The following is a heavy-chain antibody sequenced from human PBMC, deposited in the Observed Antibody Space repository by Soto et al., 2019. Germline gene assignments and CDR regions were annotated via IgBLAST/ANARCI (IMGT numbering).Heavy chain of an antibody. D-gene: IGHD3-22*01. J-gene: IGHJ6*02. CDR1: GYTFTSYY. Sequence: ASVKVSCKASGYTFTSYYMHWVRQAPGQGLEWMGIINPSGGSTSYAQKFQGRVTMTRDTATSTVYMELSSLRSEDTAVYYCARGLFYYDSSGSYYYYYYGMDVWGQGTTVTVSS. CDR3: ARGLFYYDSSGSYYYYYYGMDV. CDR2: INPSGGST. V-gene: IGHV1-46*01.